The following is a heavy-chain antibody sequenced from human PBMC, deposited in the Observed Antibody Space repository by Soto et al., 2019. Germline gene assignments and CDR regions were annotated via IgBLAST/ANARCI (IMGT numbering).Heavy chain of an antibody. CDR3: ARPYYYDSIEYGMDV. CDR1: GGTFSSYA. V-gene: IGHV1-69*13. J-gene: IGHJ6*02. Sequence: SVKVSCKASGGTFSSYAISWVRQAPGQGLEWMGGIIPIFGTANYAQKFQGRVTITADESTSTAYMELSSLRSEDTAVYYCARPYYYDSIEYGMDVWGQGTTVTVSS. CDR2: IIPIFGTA. D-gene: IGHD3-22*01.